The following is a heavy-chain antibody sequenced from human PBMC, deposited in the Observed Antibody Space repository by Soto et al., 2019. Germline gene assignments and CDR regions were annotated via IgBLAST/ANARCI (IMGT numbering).Heavy chain of an antibody. CDR3: AREHCSGGSCSRDRFDP. CDR1: GGSISSGGYY. Sequence: QVQLQESGPGLVKPSQTLSLTCTVSGGSISSGGYYWSWIRQHPGKGLEWIGYIYYSGSTYYNPYLKSRLTISVDTSKNQFSLQLSSVTAADTAVYYCAREHCSGGSCSRDRFDPWGQGTLVTVSS. CDR2: IYYSGST. V-gene: IGHV4-31*03. J-gene: IGHJ5*02. D-gene: IGHD2-15*01.